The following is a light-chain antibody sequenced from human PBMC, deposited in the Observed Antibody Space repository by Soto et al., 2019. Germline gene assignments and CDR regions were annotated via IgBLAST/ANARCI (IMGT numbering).Light chain of an antibody. CDR2: DVS. Sequence: QSVLTQPASVSGSPGQSIPISYTGASSDVGGFDHVSWYQQHPGKVPRLLIYDVSSRPSGVSDRFSGSKSGNTASLTISGLQAEDEADYYCNSFTTTNTYVFGTGTKVTVL. CDR1: SSDVGGFDH. J-gene: IGLJ1*01. CDR3: NSFTTTNTYV. V-gene: IGLV2-14*03.